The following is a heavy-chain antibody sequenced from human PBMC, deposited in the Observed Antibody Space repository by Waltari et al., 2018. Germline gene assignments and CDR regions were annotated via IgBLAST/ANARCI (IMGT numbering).Heavy chain of an antibody. Sequence: QVQLQQWGAGLLKPSETLSLTCAVYGGSFSGYYWSWIRQPPGKGLEWIGEINHSGSTNYNPSLKSRVTISVDTSKNQFSRKLSSVTAADTAVYYCARPLRGYSYGYPLTTWGQGTTVTVSS. CDR2: INHSGST. D-gene: IGHD5-18*01. J-gene: IGHJ6*02. V-gene: IGHV4-34*01. CDR3: ARPLRGYSYGYPLTT. CDR1: GGSFSGYY.